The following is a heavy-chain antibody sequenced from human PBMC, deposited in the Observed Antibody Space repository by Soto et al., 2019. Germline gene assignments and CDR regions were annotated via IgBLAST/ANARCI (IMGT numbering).Heavy chain of an antibody. CDR3: ARLWGSYRTFDY. J-gene: IGHJ4*02. Sequence: SVKVSCKASGGTFSSYAISWVRQAPGQGLEWMGGIIPIFGTANYAQKFQGRVTITADKSTSTAYMELSSLRSEDTAVYYCARLWGSYRTFDYWGQGXLVTVYS. CDR2: IIPIFGTA. V-gene: IGHV1-69*06. CDR1: GGTFSSYA. D-gene: IGHD3-16*02.